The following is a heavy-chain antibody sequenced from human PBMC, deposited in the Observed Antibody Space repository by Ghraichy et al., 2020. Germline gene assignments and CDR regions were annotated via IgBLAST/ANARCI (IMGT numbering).Heavy chain of an antibody. CDR1: GFNFGSHT. D-gene: IGHD5-24*01. CDR3: ARCSDAYNLGNRFFDS. CDR2: ISGGSGTI. J-gene: IGHJ4*02. V-gene: IGHV3-48*02. Sequence: GGSLRLSCSASGFNFGSHTMNWVRQAPGKGLEWLSCISGGSGTIYYADSVQGRFTISSDNAKNSLYLQLNGLRDKDSAVYFCARCSDAYNLGNRFFDSWGQGTLVTVSS.